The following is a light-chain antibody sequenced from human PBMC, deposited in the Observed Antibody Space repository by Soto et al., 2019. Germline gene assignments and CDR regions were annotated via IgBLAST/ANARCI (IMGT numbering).Light chain of an antibody. J-gene: IGKJ3*01. Sequence: EIVLTQSPGTLSLSPGERATLSCRASQSISSSYLAWYQQRPGQAPRLLIFGASYRATGIPDRFSGSGSGTDFTLTISRLEPVDFAVYYCQQHSSSPPEFTFGPGTKVDSK. CDR1: QSISSSY. CDR3: QQHSSSPPEFT. CDR2: GAS. V-gene: IGKV3-20*01.